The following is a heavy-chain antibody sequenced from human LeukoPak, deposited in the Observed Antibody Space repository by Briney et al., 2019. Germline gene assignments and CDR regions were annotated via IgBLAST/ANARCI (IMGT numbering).Heavy chain of an antibody. Sequence: SGGSLRLSCAASGFTFSDYYMSWVRQAPGKGLEWVSAISGSGGSTYYADSVKGRFTISRDNSKNTLYLQMNSLRAEDTAVYYCAKADRRNGYNKGYYFDYWGQGTLVTVSS. D-gene: IGHD5-24*01. CDR3: AKADRRNGYNKGYYFDY. J-gene: IGHJ4*02. CDR2: ISGSGGST. V-gene: IGHV3-23*01. CDR1: GFTFSDYY.